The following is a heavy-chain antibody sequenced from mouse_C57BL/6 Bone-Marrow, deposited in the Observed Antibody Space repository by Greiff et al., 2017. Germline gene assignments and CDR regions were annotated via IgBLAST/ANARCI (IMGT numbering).Heavy chain of an antibody. D-gene: IGHD1-1*01. V-gene: IGHV5-6*02. CDR2: ISSGGSYT. J-gene: IGHJ2*01. CDR3: ARQTTVVDFYYFDY. Sequence: EVKLVESGGDLVKPGGSLKLSCAASGFTFSSYGMSWVRQTPDKRLEWVATISSGGSYTYYPDSVKGRFTISRDNAKNTLYLQMSSLKSEDTAMYYCARQTTVVDFYYFDYWGQGTTLTVSS. CDR1: GFTFSSYG.